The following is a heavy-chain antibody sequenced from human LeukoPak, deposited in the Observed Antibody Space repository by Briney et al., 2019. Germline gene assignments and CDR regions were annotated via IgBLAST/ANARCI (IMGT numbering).Heavy chain of an antibody. D-gene: IGHD3-10*01. CDR2: IHYSGST. J-gene: IGHJ4*02. V-gene: IGHV4-59*01. CDR3: ASGQEGRGGLDY. CDR1: GGSISSYY. Sequence: SETLSLTCTVSGGSISSYYWSWIRQPPGKGLEWIGYIHYSGSTNYNPSLKSRVTISVDTSKNQFSLKLSSVTAADTAVYYCASGQEGRGGLDYWGQGTLVTVSS.